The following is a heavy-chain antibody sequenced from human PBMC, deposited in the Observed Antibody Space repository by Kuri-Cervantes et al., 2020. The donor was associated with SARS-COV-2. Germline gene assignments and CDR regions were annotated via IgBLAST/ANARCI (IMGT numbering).Heavy chain of an antibody. J-gene: IGHJ4*02. CDR2: IYYSGST. D-gene: IGHD1-1*01. Sequence: SETLSLTCTVSGCSISSYYWSWIRQPPGKGLEWIGYIYYSGSTNYNPSLKSRVTISVDTSKNQFSLKLSSVTAADTAVYYCARVNDYYFDYWGQGTLVTVSS. V-gene: IGHV4-59*01. CDR1: GCSISSYY. CDR3: ARVNDYYFDY.